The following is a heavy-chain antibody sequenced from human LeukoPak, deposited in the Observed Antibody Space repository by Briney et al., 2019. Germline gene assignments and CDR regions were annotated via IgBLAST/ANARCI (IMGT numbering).Heavy chain of an antibody. CDR3: ARSLVDTAMVRMAYYFDY. Sequence: SETLSLTCTVSGGSISSGGYYWSWIRQHPGKGLEWIGYIYYSGSTYYNPSLKSRVTISVDTSKNQFSLKLSSVTAADTAVYYCARSLVDTAMVRMAYYFDYWGQGTLVTVSS. CDR2: IYYSGST. D-gene: IGHD5-18*01. CDR1: GGSISSGGYY. V-gene: IGHV4-31*03. J-gene: IGHJ4*02.